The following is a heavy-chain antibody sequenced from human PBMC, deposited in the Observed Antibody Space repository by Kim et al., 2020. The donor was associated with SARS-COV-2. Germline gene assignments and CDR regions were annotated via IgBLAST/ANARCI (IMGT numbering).Heavy chain of an antibody. V-gene: IGHV1-24*01. CDR3: ASGYSSGGGDY. Sequence: ASVKVSCKVSGYSLSELSIHWVRQAPGEGLDWMGGYDPEPGETIFAQKFQGRVTMTEDTSTDTAYMELSSLRSDDTAVYYCASGYSSGGGDYSGQGTL. D-gene: IGHD2-15*01. CDR1: GYSLSELS. CDR2: YDPEPGET. J-gene: IGHJ4*02.